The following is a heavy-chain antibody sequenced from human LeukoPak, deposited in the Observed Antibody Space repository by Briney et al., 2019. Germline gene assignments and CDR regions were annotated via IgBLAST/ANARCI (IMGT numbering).Heavy chain of an antibody. D-gene: IGHD3-16*02. Sequence: GASVKVSCKASGYTFTSYGISWVRQAPGQGLEWMGWISAHNGNTNYAQKLQGRVTMTTDTSTSTAYMELRSLRSDDTAVYYCARDQAPYYDYVWGSYRLDYWGQGTLVTVSS. J-gene: IGHJ4*02. V-gene: IGHV1-18*01. CDR2: ISAHNGNT. CDR1: GYTFTSYG. CDR3: ARDQAPYYDYVWGSYRLDY.